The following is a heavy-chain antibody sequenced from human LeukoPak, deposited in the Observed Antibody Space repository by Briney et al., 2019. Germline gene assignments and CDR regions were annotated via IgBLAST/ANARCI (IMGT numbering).Heavy chain of an antibody. CDR1: GGSISSYY. CDR2: IYYSGST. J-gene: IGHJ4*02. D-gene: IGHD3-10*01. CDR3: ARGPWFGELSIDY. Sequence: SETLSLTCTVSGGSISSYYWSWIRQPPGKGLEWIGYIYYSGSTNYNPSLKSRVTISVDTSKNQFSLKLSSGTAADTAVYYCARGPWFGELSIDYWGQGTLVTVSS. V-gene: IGHV4-59*01.